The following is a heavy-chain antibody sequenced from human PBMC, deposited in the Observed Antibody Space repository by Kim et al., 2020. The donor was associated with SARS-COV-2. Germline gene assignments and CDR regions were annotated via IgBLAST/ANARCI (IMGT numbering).Heavy chain of an antibody. V-gene: IGHV4-34*01. CDR3: ARGRGGITIIGVVKPYYYYGMDL. Sequence: SETLSLTCAVYGGSFSGYYWSWIRQPPGKGLEWIGEINHSGSTNYNPSLKSRVTISVDTSKNQFSLSSVTAAVTAVYYCARGRGGITIIGVVKPYYYYGMDLWGQGTTVTLPS. CDR1: GGSFSGYY. J-gene: IGHJ6*02. CDR2: INHSGST. D-gene: IGHD3-22*01.